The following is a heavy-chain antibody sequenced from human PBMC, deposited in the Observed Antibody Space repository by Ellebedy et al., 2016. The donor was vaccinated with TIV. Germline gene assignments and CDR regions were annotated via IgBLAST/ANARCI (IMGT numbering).Heavy chain of an antibody. J-gene: IGHJ6*02. D-gene: IGHD3-10*01. CDR3: ARYGVIWFGERNYYGMDV. V-gene: IGHV3-23*01. Sequence: GGSLRLXXVASGFSRTYALSWVRQAPGKGLEWVSAISDSGGATSYADSVEDRFTISRDNSKNTMYLQMDSLRVEDTGIYYCARYGVIWFGERNYYGMDVWGQGTTVTVSS. CDR1: GFSRTYA. CDR2: ISDSGGAT.